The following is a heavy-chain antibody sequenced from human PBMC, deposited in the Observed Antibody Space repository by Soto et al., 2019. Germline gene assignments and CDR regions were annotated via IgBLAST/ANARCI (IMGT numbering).Heavy chain of an antibody. CDR1: GGSVNNDKW. J-gene: IGHJ5*02. CDR3: AGQWSAGYGAFDP. Sequence: QVQLHESGPGLVKPSGTLSLTCAVSGGSVNNDKWWSWVRQPPGKGLEWIGEIHSSGITNYNPSLKSRASIFVDKFKNQFSVKLTSVTAADTAVYFCAGQWSAGYGAFDPWGQGTLVTVSS. D-gene: IGHD3-9*01. CDR2: IHSSGIT. V-gene: IGHV4-4*02.